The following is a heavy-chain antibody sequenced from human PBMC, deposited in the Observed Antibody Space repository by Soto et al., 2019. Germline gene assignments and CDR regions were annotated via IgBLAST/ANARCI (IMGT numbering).Heavy chain of an antibody. J-gene: IGHJ4*01. CDR1: GYTFTSYA. Sequence: VASVKVSCKASGYTFTSYAMHWVRQAPGQRLEWMGWINAGNGNTKYSQKFQGRVTITRDTSASTAYMELSSLRSEDTAVYYCAGVGRVNYYDSSGFHGYWSDRTLVTVCS. D-gene: IGHD3-22*01. V-gene: IGHV1-3*01. CDR2: INAGNGNT. CDR3: AGVGRVNYYDSSGFHGY.